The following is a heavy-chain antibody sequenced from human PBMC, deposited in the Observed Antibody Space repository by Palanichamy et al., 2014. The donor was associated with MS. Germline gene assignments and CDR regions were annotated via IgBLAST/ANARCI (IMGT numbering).Heavy chain of an antibody. J-gene: IGHJ5*02. CDR3: VRDLWFGKYTGLWFDP. Sequence: APGKGLEWVSYISGSGSTIYYADSVKGRFTISRDNAKNSLHLQMNSLRAEDTAVYYCVRDLWFGKYTGLWFDPWGQGTLVTVSS. D-gene: IGHD3-10*01. CDR2: ISGSGSTI. V-gene: IGHV3-11*01.